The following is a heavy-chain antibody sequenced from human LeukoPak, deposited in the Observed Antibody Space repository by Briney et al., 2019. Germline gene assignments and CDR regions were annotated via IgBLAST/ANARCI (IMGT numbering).Heavy chain of an antibody. J-gene: IGHJ4*02. CDR1: GFTFSSYS. CDR3: ARGARGYFDWLFSGDY. D-gene: IGHD3-9*01. V-gene: IGHV3-48*01. CDR2: ISSGSSTI. Sequence: GGSLRLSCAASGFTFSSYSMNWVRQAPGKGLEWVSYISSGSSTIYYADSVKGRFTISRDNAKNSLYLQMNSLRAEDTAVYYCARGARGYFDWLFSGDYWGQGTLVTVSS.